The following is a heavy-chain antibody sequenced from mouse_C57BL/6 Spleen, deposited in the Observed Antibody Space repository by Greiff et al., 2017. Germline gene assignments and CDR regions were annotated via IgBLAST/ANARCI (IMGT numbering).Heavy chain of an antibody. J-gene: IGHJ4*01. CDR1: GYAFTNYL. CDR3: ARDYYDYPYYAMDY. D-gene: IGHD2-4*01. Sequence: QVQLQQSGAELVRPGTSVKVSCKASGYAFTNYLIEWVKQRPGQGLEWIGVLNPGSGGTNYNEKVKGKATLTADKSSSTAYMQLSSLTSEDSAVYCCARDYYDYPYYAMDYWGQGTSVTVSS. CDR2: LNPGSGGT. V-gene: IGHV1-54*01.